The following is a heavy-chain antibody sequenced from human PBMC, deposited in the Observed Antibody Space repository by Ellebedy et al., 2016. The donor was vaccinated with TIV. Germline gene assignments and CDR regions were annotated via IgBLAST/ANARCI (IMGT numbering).Heavy chain of an antibody. D-gene: IGHD3-3*02. CDR1: GFTFSSYA. CDR3: AKISPTHRGAFDI. CDR2: FVGRSTTT. Sequence: GESLKISXEASGFTFSSYAMRWLRQAPGQGLEWVSFFVGRSTTTYYADSVKGRFTISRDNSKNTLFLQMNSLRGDDTARYYCAKISPTHRGAFDIWGQGTMVTVSS. V-gene: IGHV3-23*01. J-gene: IGHJ3*02.